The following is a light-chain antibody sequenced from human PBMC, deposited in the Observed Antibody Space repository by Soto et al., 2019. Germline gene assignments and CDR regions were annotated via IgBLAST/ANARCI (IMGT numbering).Light chain of an antibody. V-gene: IGLV2-8*01. CDR2: EIN. J-gene: IGLJ1*01. CDR1: SSDVGAYDY. CDR3: SSFAGSNNFPYV. Sequence: QSALTQPPSASGSPGQSVTISCTGTSSDVGAYDYVSWYQQHPGKAPKLMIYEINKRPSGVPDRFSGSKSGNTASLTVSGLQAEDEADYYCSSFAGSNNFPYVXGTGTNVTVL.